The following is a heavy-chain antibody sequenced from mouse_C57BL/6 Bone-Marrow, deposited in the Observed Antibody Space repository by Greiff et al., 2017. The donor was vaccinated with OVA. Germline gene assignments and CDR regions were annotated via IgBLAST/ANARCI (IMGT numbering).Heavy chain of an antibody. CDR3: ARHEGGVYGRPFDY. CDR2: FYPGSGSI. J-gene: IGHJ3*01. D-gene: IGHD1-1*01. CDR1: GYTFTEYT. V-gene: IGHV1-62-2*01. Sequence: VKLQQSGAELVKPGASVTLSCKASGYTFTEYTIHWVKQRSGQGLEWIGWFYPGSGSIKYNEKFKDKATLTADKSSSTCYMELSRVTSEDSAVYVCARHEGGVYGRPFDYWGQGTLVTVSA.